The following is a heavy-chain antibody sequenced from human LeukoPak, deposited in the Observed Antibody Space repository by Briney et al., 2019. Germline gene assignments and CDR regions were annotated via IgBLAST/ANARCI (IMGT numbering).Heavy chain of an antibody. Sequence: GGSLRLSCAASGFTVSSNYMSWVRQAPGKGLEWVSVIYSGGSTYYADSVKGRFTISRDNSKNTLYLQMNSLRAEDTAVYYCAREVHYYDSSGPNYYFDYWGQGTLVTVSS. CDR3: AREVHYYDSSGPNYYFDY. D-gene: IGHD3-22*01. CDR1: GFTVSSNY. CDR2: IYSGGST. V-gene: IGHV3-53*01. J-gene: IGHJ4*02.